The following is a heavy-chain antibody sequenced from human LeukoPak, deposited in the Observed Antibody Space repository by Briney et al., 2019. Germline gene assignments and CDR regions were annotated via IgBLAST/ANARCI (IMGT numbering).Heavy chain of an antibody. CDR2: IYYSGST. Sequence: SETLSLTCTVSGGSISNYYWSWIRQPPGKGLEWIGYIYYSGSTNYNASLKSRVTISVDTSKNQFSLKLTSVTAADTAVYYCARLRSGVVWWALPNRGFDYWGQGTLVTVSS. CDR3: ARLRSGVVWWALPNRGFDY. CDR1: GGSISNYY. V-gene: IGHV4-59*08. J-gene: IGHJ4*02. D-gene: IGHD2-21*01.